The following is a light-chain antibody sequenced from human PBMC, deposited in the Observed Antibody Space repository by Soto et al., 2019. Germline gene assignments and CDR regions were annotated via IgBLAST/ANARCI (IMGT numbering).Light chain of an antibody. J-gene: IGKJ1*01. CDR3: QQRSNWHPWT. CDR1: QSVSSY. V-gene: IGKV3-11*01. Sequence: EILLTQSPATLSLSPGERATLSCRASQSVSSYLAWYQQKPGQAPRLLIYDASNRANGIPARFSGSGSGTDFTLTLSSLEPEDFAVYYCQQRSNWHPWTFGQGTKVDIK. CDR2: DAS.